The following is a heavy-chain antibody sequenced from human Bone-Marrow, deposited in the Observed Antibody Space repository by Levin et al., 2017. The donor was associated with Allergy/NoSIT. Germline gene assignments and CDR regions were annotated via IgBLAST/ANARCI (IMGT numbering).Heavy chain of an antibody. CDR1: GFTFSTYA. V-gene: IGHV3-30*18. CDR2: ISYDGSNV. Sequence: QAGGSLRLSCAASGFTFSTYAMHWVRQAPGKGLEWVAFISYDGSNVVYADSVEGRFTVSRDNSKNTLYLQMNDLRPEDRAVYYCAKDRMPWGTTGWYYFDYWGQGSLVTVSS. D-gene: IGHD6-19*01. CDR3: AKDRMPWGTTGWYYFDY. J-gene: IGHJ4*02.